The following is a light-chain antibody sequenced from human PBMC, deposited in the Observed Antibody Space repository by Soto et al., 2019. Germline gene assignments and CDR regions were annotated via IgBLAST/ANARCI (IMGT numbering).Light chain of an antibody. CDR1: HDGGSW. CDR2: YTS. Sequence: EFTRSEATRAGSPGESATSSCRARHDGGSWLAWYQHKPGQAPRLLIYYTSNRATGIPDRFSGSGSGTEFTLTIGSLQPDDFATYYCHQYTSSTLTFCQGTRLEIK. CDR3: HQYTSSTLT. V-gene: IGKV3-20*01. J-gene: IGKJ5*01.